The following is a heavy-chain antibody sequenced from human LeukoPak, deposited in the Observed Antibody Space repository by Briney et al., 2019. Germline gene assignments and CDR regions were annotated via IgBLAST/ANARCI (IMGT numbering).Heavy chain of an antibody. J-gene: IGHJ1*01. CDR2: IYHSGST. CDR3: ARVQYAAGTYFQH. D-gene: IGHD6-13*01. V-gene: IGHV4-38-2*02. CDR1: GYSISSGYY. Sequence: SETMSLTCTVSGYSISSGYYWGWIRQPPGKGLEWIGRIYHSGSTYYNPSLKSRVTISVDTSKNQFSLKLSSVPAADTAVYYCARVQYAAGTYFQHWGQGTLVTVSS.